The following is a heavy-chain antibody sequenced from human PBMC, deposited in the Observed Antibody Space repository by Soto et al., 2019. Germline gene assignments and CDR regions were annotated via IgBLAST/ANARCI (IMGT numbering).Heavy chain of an antibody. CDR2: IDPSDSYT. Sequence: GESLKISCKGSGYSFTSYWINWVRQMPGKGLEWMGRIDPSDSYTNYSPSFRGHVAIPADKSISTVYLQWSSLKASDTAIYYCARRDPNSSGWYYFDYWGQGTLVTVSS. CDR3: ARRDPNSSGWYYFDY. D-gene: IGHD6-19*01. CDR1: GYSFTSYW. V-gene: IGHV5-10-1*01. J-gene: IGHJ4*02.